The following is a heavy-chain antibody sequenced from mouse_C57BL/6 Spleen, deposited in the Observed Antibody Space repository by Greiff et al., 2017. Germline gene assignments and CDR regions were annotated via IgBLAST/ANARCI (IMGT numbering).Heavy chain of an antibody. D-gene: IGHD1-1*01. Sequence: VQLQESGAELVKPGASVKISCKASGYAFSSYWMNWVKQRPGKGLEWIGQIYPGDGDTNYNGKFKGKATLTADKSSSTAYMQLSSLTSEDSAVYFCARDGSSSWFAYWGQGTLVTVSA. CDR3: ARDGSSSWFAY. CDR2: IYPGDGDT. CDR1: GYAFSSYW. V-gene: IGHV1-80*01. J-gene: IGHJ3*01.